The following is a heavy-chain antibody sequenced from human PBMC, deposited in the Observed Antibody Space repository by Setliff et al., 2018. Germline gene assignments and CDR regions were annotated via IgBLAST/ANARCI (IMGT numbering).Heavy chain of an antibody. D-gene: IGHD3-10*01. CDR1: GYTFTTYA. CDR3: ARASRFGTVKWRGDYYMDV. Sequence: GASVKVSCKASGYTFTTYAMGWMRQAPGQWLEWMGWINTNTGNPSYAQGFTGRVVFSLDTSVSTAYLQISSLKPEDTAVYYCARASRFGTVKWRGDYYMDVWGKGTTVTVSS. CDR2: INTNTGNP. V-gene: IGHV7-4-1*02. J-gene: IGHJ6*03.